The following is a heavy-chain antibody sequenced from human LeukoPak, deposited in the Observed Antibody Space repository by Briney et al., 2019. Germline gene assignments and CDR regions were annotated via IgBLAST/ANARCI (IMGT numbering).Heavy chain of an antibody. D-gene: IGHD2-2*01. Sequence: PGGSLRLSCVASGFMFSSYWMNWVRQAPGKGLVWVSRINSDGSSTSYADSVKGRFTISRDNAKNTLFLQMNSLRAEDTAVYYCARGPGAFDIWGQGIMVTVSS. CDR2: INSDGSST. V-gene: IGHV3-74*01. CDR1: GFMFSSYW. J-gene: IGHJ3*02. CDR3: ARGPGAFDI.